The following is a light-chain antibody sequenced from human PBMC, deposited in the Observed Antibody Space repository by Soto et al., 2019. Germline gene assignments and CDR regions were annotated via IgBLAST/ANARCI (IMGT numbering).Light chain of an antibody. CDR1: QSVSSDY. J-gene: IGKJ4*01. V-gene: IGKV3-20*01. Sequence: EIVLTQSPGTLSLSPGERATLSCRASQSVSSDYLAWYQQKPGQTPKVLIYRASSRATGIPDRFSGSGSGTDFTRTISRLEPDDFAVYYCQQYGSSPLTFGGGTKVESK. CDR3: QQYGSSPLT. CDR2: RAS.